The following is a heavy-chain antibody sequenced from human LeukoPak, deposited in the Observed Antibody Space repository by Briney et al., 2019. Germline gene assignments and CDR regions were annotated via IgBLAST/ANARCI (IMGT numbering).Heavy chain of an antibody. V-gene: IGHV4-34*01. D-gene: IGHD3-22*01. J-gene: IGHJ5*02. Sequence: SETLSLTCAVYGGSFSVYYWSWIRQPPGKGLEWIGEINHSGSTNYNPSLKSRVTISVDTSKNQFSLKLSSVTAADTAVYYCARQKYYYDSSGLEDNWFDPWGQGTLVTVSS. CDR1: GGSFSVYY. CDR2: INHSGST. CDR3: ARQKYYYDSSGLEDNWFDP.